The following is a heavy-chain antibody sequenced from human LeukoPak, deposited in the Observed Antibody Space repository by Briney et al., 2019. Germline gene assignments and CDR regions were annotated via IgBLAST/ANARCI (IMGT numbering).Heavy chain of an antibody. D-gene: IGHD5-24*01. CDR1: AYTFTSYY. Sequence: ASVKVSCKASAYTFTSYYIHWVRQAPGQGLEWMGIINPNGGSTSYAQKFQGRVTMTRDTSTSTVYMELSSLRSEDTAVYYCAGDGYNSRRFFDYWGQGTLVTVSS. J-gene: IGHJ4*02. CDR3: AGDGYNSRRFFDY. V-gene: IGHV1-46*01. CDR2: INPNGGST.